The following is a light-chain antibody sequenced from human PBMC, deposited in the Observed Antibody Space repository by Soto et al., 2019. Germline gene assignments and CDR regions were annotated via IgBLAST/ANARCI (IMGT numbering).Light chain of an antibody. CDR1: SSNIGNNF. CDR3: ESLDSSLSAVL. V-gene: IGLV1-51*01. Sequence: QSVLTQPPSVSAAPGQKVTISCSGNSSNIGNNFVSWYLQPPGTAPKVLIYVDHKRPSGIPDRVSGFKSGTSATLGITGLQTGDEADYYCESLDSSLSAVLFGGGTKLTVL. CDR2: VDH. J-gene: IGLJ2*01.